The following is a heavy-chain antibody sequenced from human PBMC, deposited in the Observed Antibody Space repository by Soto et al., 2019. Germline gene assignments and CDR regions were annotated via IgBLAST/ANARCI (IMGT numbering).Heavy chain of an antibody. Sequence: LSLCWLGRGSISKEVAVVSVRQAPGKGLEWVSGIMWNSDRVDYADSVKGRFTTSRDNAKNSLYLQMNSLRPEDSALYFCGKDINAAGMDVWGQGTPVTVSS. CDR3: GKDINAAGMDV. D-gene: IGHD6-25*01. V-gene: IGHV3-9*02. CDR1: GSISKEVA. CDR2: IMWNSDRV. J-gene: IGHJ6*02.